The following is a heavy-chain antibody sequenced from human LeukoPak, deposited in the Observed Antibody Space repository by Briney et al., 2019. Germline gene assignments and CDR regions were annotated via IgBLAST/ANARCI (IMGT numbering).Heavy chain of an antibody. CDR2: VLYRRTP. Sequence: SETLSLTCRVSGGSISSSSYYWVWTPPPPGKGLEGIGSVLYRRTPHYHISLKCRLTISIHAPKNHFPLKLCSVTAAHTPVFLCARHFDYWGQGIMVTVSS. CDR3: ARHFDY. V-gene: IGHV4-39*01. CDR1: GGSISSSSYY. J-gene: IGHJ4*02.